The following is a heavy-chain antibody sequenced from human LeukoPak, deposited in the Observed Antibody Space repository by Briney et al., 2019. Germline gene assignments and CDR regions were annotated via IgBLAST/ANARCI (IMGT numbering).Heavy chain of an antibody. Sequence: GGSLRLSCAASGFTFSGSAMHWVRQASGKGLEWVGRIRDKANTYATAYAASVKGRFTISRDDLKNTVYLQMKSLKTEDTAVYYCTRSNYLYYYLYYMDVWGKGTTVTVSS. D-gene: IGHD1-1*01. CDR2: IRDKANTYAT. CDR3: TRSNYLYYYLYYMDV. V-gene: IGHV3-73*01. CDR1: GFTFSGSA. J-gene: IGHJ6*03.